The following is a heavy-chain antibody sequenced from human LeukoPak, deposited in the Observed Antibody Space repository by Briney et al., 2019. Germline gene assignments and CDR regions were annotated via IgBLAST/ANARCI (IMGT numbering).Heavy chain of an antibody. CDR2: IYHSGST. J-gene: IGHJ3*02. V-gene: IGHV4-30-2*01. CDR1: GGSISSGGYY. CDR3: ARGRVQAARCAFDI. Sequence: SQTLSLTCTVSGGSISSGGYYWSWIRQPPGKGLEWIGYIYHSGSTYYNPSLKSRVTISVDRSKYQFSLKLSSVTAADTVVYYCARGRVQAARCAFDIWAQGKMVPVS. D-gene: IGHD2-2*01.